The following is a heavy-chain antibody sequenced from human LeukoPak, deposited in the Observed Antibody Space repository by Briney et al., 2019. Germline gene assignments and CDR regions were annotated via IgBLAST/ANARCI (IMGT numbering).Heavy chain of an antibody. CDR2: IKKGGSEK. CDR3: ARARKSTYYYDSSGFPFDP. Sequence: HPGGSLRISCAASGFTFGNYWMSWVRPAPGKGLGWVANIKKGGSEKYYVDSVKGRFTISRDNAKNSLYLQMNSLRAEDTAVYYCARARKSTYYYDSSGFPFDPWGQGTLVTVSS. V-gene: IGHV3-7*01. D-gene: IGHD3-22*01. J-gene: IGHJ5*02. CDR1: GFTFGNYW.